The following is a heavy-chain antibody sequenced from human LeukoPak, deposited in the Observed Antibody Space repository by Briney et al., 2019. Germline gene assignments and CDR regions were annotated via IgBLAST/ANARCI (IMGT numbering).Heavy chain of an antibody. V-gene: IGHV3-23*01. Sequence: HPGGSLRLSCAASGFTFTSYAMSWVRQAPGKGLEWVSVLTGDGNTYYADSVKGRFTISRDNSKNTLHLQMNSLRAEDTAVYYCANSAKGIRLLDYWGQGTLVTVSS. J-gene: IGHJ4*02. D-gene: IGHD3-10*01. CDR2: LTGDGNT. CDR3: ANSAKGIRLLDY. CDR1: GFTFTSYA.